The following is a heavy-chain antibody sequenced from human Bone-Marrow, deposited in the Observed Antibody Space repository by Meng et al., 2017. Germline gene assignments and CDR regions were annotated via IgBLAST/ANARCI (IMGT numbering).Heavy chain of an antibody. CDR1: GGSISSYY. Sequence: SETLSLTCTVSGGSISSYYWGWIRQPPGKGLEWIGSIYHSGSTYYNPSLKSRVTISVDTSKNQFSLKLSSVTAADTAVYYCARVALAVAGIGSWGQGTLVTVSS. CDR2: IYHSGST. CDR3: ARVALAVAGIGS. J-gene: IGHJ5*02. V-gene: IGHV4-38-2*02. D-gene: IGHD6-19*01.